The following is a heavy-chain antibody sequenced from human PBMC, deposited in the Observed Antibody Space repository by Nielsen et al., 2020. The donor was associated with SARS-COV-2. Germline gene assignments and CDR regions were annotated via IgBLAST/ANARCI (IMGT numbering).Heavy chain of an antibody. CDR2: INPNSCGT. CDR1: GYTFTGYY. CDR3: ARSAGGSDSSGYGTPPGDY. J-gene: IGHJ4*02. V-gene: IGHV1-2*04. D-gene: IGHD3-22*01. Sequence: ASVQVSCKASGYTFTGYYMHWVRQAPAQGLEWMGWINPNSCGTNYAQKFQGWVTMIRDTSISTAYMELSRLRPDNTAVYYCARSAGGSDSSGYGTPPGDYWGQGTLVTVSS.